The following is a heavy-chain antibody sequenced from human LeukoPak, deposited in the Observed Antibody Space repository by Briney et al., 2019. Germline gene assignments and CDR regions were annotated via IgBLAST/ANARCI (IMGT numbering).Heavy chain of an antibody. CDR2: IYYSGST. D-gene: IGHD6-13*01. J-gene: IGHJ5*02. V-gene: IGHV4-31*03. CDR3: ARGVDRGRIAAAGNNWFDP. Sequence: PSETLSLTCTVSGGSISSGGSYWRWIRQHPGKGLEWIGYIYYSGSTYYNPSLKSRVTISVDTSKNQFSLKLSSVTAADTAVYYCARGVDRGRIAAAGNNWFDPWGQGTLVTVSS. CDR1: GGSISSGGSY.